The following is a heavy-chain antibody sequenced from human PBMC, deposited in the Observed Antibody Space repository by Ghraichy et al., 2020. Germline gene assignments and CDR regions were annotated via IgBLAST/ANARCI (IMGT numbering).Heavy chain of an antibody. D-gene: IGHD2-15*01. Sequence: GSLRLSCAASGFTFSSYSMNWVRQAPGKGLEWVSSISSSSSYIYYADSVKGRFTISRDNAKNSLYLQMNSLRAEDTAVYYCGLGYCSGGSCHEKVYYYYGMDVWGQGTTVTVSS. CDR1: GFTFSSYS. CDR2: ISSSSSYI. J-gene: IGHJ6*02. CDR3: GLGYCSGGSCHEKVYYYYGMDV. V-gene: IGHV3-21*01.